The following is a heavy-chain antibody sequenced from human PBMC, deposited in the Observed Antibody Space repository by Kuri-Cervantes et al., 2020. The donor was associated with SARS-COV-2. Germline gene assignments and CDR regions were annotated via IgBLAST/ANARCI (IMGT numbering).Heavy chain of an antibody. J-gene: IGHJ4*02. CDR3: ARWCYYDSSGYNDYYFDY. CDR1: GGSFSGYS. CDR2: INHSGST. Sequence: GSLRLSCAVYGGSFSGYSWSWIRQPPGKGLEWIGEINHSGSTKYNPSLKSRVTISVDTSKNQFSLKLSSVTAADTAVYYCARWCYYDSSGYNDYYFDYWGQGTLVTVSS. V-gene: IGHV4-34*01. D-gene: IGHD3-22*01.